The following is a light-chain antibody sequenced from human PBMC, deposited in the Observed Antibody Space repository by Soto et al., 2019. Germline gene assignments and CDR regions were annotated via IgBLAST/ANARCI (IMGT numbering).Light chain of an antibody. Sequence: EIVMTQSPATLSVSPGERATLSCRASQSLSSDLAWYQQKVGQAPRLLIYGASTRATGIPARYSGSGSGTEFNFTISSLQSEDFAFYYCQQFHYWWTFGQGTKVEIK. J-gene: IGKJ1*01. V-gene: IGKV3-15*01. CDR3: QQFHYWWT. CDR2: GAS. CDR1: QSLSSD.